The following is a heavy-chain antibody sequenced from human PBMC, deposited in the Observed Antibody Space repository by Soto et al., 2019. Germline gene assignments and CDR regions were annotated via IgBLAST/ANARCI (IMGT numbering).Heavy chain of an antibody. V-gene: IGHV3-11*01. Sequence: PGGSLRLSCAASGFTFSDYYMSWIRQAPGKGLEWVSYISSSGSTIYYADSVKGRFTISRDNAKNSLYLQMNSLRAEGTAVYYCARGLTYYYDSRALFGYWGQGTLVTVSS. CDR3: ARGLTYYYDSRALFGY. D-gene: IGHD3-22*01. CDR2: ISSSGSTI. J-gene: IGHJ4*02. CDR1: GFTFSDYY.